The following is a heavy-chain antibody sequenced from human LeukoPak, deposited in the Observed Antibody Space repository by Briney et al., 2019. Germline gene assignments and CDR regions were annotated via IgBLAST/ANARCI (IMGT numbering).Heavy chain of an antibody. CDR3: ARGPVGGYFDWLPHYYYGMDV. V-gene: IGHV1-8*01. D-gene: IGHD3-9*01. Sequence: GASVKVSCKASGYTFTSYDINWVRQATGQGLEWMGWMNPNSGNTGYAQKFQGRVTMTRNTSISTAYMELSSLRSEDTAVYYCARGPVGGYFDWLPHYYYGMDVWGQGTTVTVSS. J-gene: IGHJ6*02. CDR2: MNPNSGNT. CDR1: GYTFTSYD.